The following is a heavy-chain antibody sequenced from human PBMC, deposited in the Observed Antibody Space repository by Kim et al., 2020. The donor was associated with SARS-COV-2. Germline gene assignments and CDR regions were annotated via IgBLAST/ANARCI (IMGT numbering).Heavy chain of an antibody. Sequence: SETLSLTCAVYGGSFSGYYWSWIRQPPGKGLEWIGEINHSGSTNYNPSPKSRVTISVDTSKNQYSLKLSSVTAADTAVYYCARALVLPGYSSSWSNLGYYYYGMDVWGQGTTVTVSS. J-gene: IGHJ6*02. CDR2: INHSGST. V-gene: IGHV4-34*01. CDR3: ARALVLPGYSSSWSNLGYYYYGMDV. CDR1: GGSFSGYY. D-gene: IGHD6-13*01.